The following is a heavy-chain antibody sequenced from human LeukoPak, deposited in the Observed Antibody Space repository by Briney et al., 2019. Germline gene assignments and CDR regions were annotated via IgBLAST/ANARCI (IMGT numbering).Heavy chain of an antibody. J-gene: IGHJ4*02. CDR1: GGSISSSNW. V-gene: IGHV4-4*02. Sequence: KPSGTLSLTCAVSGGSISSSNWWSWVRQPPGKGLEWIGEIYHSGSTNYNPSLKSRVTISVDKSKNQFSLKPSSVTAADTAVYYCARDKGTSYLSSFDYWGQGTLVTVSS. CDR2: IYHSGST. D-gene: IGHD6-6*01. CDR3: ARDKGTSYLSSFDY.